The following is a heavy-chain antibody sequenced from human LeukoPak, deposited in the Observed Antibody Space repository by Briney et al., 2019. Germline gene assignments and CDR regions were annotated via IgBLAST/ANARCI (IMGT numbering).Heavy chain of an antibody. D-gene: IGHD5-18*01. CDR3: AKDRGIQLWSLGYGMDV. Sequence: GGSLRLSCETSGFTFRTYAMNWVRQAPGKGLEWVSSMGGSGTSIYYADSVEGRFTISRDNAKNSLYLQMNSLRAEDTALYYCAKDRGIQLWSLGYGMDVWGQGTTVTVSS. V-gene: IGHV3-21*04. CDR2: MGGSGTSI. J-gene: IGHJ6*02. CDR1: GFTFRTYA.